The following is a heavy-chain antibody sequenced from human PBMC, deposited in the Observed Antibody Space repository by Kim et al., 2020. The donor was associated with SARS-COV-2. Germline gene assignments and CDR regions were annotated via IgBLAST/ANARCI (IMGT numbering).Heavy chain of an antibody. V-gene: IGHV3-15*01. D-gene: IGHD3-10*01. Sequence: GGSLRLSCAASGFTFSNAWMSWVRQAPGKGLEWVGRIKSKTDGGTTDYAAPVKGRFTISRDDSKNTLYLQMNSLKTEDTAVYYCTTALGLLWFGESHYGMDVWGQGTTVTVSS. CDR3: TTALGLLWFGESHYGMDV. CDR2: IKSKTDGGTT. CDR1: GFTFSNAW. J-gene: IGHJ6*02.